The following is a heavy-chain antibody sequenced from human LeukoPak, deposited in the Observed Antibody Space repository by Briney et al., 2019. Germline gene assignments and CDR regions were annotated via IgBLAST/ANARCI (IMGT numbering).Heavy chain of an antibody. J-gene: IGHJ4*02. Sequence: GGSLRLSCAASGFTFSSYSMNWVRQAPGKGLEWVSAISGSGGSTYYADSVKGRFTISRDNSKNTLYLQMNSLRAEDTAVYYCAKDLPTRIAAAGTWFDYWGQGTLVTVSS. CDR3: AKDLPTRIAAAGTWFDY. CDR2: ISGSGGST. D-gene: IGHD6-13*01. CDR1: GFTFSSYS. V-gene: IGHV3-23*01.